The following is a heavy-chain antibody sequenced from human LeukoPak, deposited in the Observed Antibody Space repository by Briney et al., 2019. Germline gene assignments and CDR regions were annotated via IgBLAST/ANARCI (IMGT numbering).Heavy chain of an antibody. J-gene: IGHJ4*02. CDR2: IYWDDDK. Sequence: SGPTLVNPPQTLTLTCTFSGFSLRTRGVGVGWIRQPPGKALEWLALIYWDDDKRYSPSLKSRLTITKDTSKNQVVLTMTNMDPVDTATYYCAHKIEAGDYFDYWGQGTLVTVSS. CDR3: AHKIEAGDYFDY. V-gene: IGHV2-5*02. CDR1: GFSLRTRGVG. D-gene: IGHD3-10*01.